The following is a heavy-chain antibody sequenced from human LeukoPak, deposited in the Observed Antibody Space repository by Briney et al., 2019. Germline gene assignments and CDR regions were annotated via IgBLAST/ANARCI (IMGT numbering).Heavy chain of an antibody. D-gene: IGHD3-10*01. CDR2: FDPEDGET. J-gene: IGHJ4*02. Sequence: ASVKVSCKVSGYTLTELSMHWVRQAPGRGLEWMGGFDPEDGETIYAQKFQGRVTMTEDTSTDTAYMELSSLRSEDTAVYYCATDTYYYGSGSYRPFDYWGQGTLVTVSS. CDR3: ATDTYYYGSGSYRPFDY. CDR1: GYTLTELS. V-gene: IGHV1-24*01.